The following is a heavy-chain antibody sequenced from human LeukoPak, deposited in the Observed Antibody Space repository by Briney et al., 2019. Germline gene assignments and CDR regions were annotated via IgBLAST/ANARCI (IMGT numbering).Heavy chain of an antibody. V-gene: IGHV3-7*01. D-gene: IGHD1-26*01. Sequence: GGSLRLSCAASGFTFSTYWMAWVHQAPGKGLEWVANINQDGSDKNYVDSVKGRFTISRDNAKNSLYLQMNSLRVEDTALYSCARDVSGNLDFWGLGTLVTVSS. CDR3: ARDVSGNLDF. CDR2: INQDGSDK. CDR1: GFTFSTYW. J-gene: IGHJ4*02.